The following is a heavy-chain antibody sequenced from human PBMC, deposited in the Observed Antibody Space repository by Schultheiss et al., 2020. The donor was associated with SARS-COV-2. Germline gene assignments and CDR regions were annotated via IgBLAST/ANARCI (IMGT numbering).Heavy chain of an antibody. Sequence: GESLKISCATSGFTFSNYAMDWFRLAPGKGLEWVSVISDDGATTFYADSVKGRLTISRDNSKNTLYLQMNSLRAEDTAVYYCAKGLELDPWGQGTLVTVSS. CDR2: ISDDGATT. CDR3: AKGLELDP. V-gene: IGHV3-23*01. J-gene: IGHJ5*02. CDR1: GFTFSNYA.